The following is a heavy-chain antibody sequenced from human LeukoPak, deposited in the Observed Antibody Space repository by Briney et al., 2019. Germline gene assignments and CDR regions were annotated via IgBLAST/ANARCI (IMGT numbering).Heavy chain of an antibody. D-gene: IGHD2-2*01. J-gene: IGHJ4*02. V-gene: IGHV1-18*04. Sequence: ASVTVSCKSSGYTFTTYHIHWVRQAPGQGLEWMGWISGYNGNTNYAQKLQGRVTMTTDTSTSTAYMELRSLRSDDTAVYYCAGEYCSTTRCYMADYWGQGTLVTVSS. CDR1: GYTFTTYH. CDR2: ISGYNGNT. CDR3: AGEYCSTTRCYMADY.